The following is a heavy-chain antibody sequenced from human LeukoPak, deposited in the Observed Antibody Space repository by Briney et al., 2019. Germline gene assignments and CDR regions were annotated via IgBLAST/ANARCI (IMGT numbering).Heavy chain of an antibody. J-gene: IGHJ4*02. V-gene: IGHV3-7*01. Sequence: GGSLRLSCAASGFAFSAYGMHWVRQAPGKGLEWVANIKQDGSEKYYVDSVKGRFTISRDNAKNSLYLQMNSLRAEDTAVYYCARDVELAAAGTSNFDYWGQGTLVTVSS. D-gene: IGHD6-13*01. CDR2: IKQDGSEK. CDR1: GFAFSAYG. CDR3: ARDVELAAAGTSNFDY.